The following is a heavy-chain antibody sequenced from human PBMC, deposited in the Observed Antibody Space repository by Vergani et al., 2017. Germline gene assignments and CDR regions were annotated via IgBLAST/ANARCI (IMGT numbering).Heavy chain of an antibody. Sequence: QVQLVESGGGVVQPGRSLRLSCAASGFTFSSYGMHWVRQAPGKGLEWVAVISYDGSYKYYADSVKGRFTISRDNSNNTLYLQMNILRSEDTAVYYCAKPDDYDSSGYVVDFWGQGILVTVSS. V-gene: IGHV3-30*18. CDR1: GFTFSSYG. CDR2: ISYDGSYK. J-gene: IGHJ4*02. D-gene: IGHD3-22*01. CDR3: AKPDDYDSSGYVVDF.